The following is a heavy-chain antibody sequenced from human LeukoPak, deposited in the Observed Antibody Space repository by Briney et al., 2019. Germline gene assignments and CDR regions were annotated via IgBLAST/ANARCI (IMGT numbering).Heavy chain of an antibody. J-gene: IGHJ6*03. V-gene: IGHV4-59*08. CDR1: GGSISSYY. CDR2: IYYSGST. D-gene: IGHD3-10*01. Sequence: SETLSLTCTVSGGSISSYYWSWIRQPPGKGLEWIGYIYYSGSTNYNPSLKSRVTISVDTSKNQFSLKLSSVTAADTAVYYCARARDYYGSGSYYYYYYYMDVWGKGTTVTVSS. CDR3: ARARDYYGSGSYYYYYYYMDV.